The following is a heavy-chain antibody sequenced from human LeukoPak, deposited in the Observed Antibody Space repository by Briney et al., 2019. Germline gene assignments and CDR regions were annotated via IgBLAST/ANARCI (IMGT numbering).Heavy chain of an antibody. CDR3: ARDTDGFESGYGYYYYHGMDV. V-gene: IGHV3-66*01. Sequence: GGSLRLSCAVSGFTVSSYYMGWVRQAPGKGLEWVSVIDRGDSTYYVDSVKGRFTISRDNSKNTLYLQMNSLRADDTAVYYCARDTDGFESGYGYYYYHGMDVWGQGTTVTVSS. CDR2: IDRGDST. J-gene: IGHJ6*02. CDR1: GFTVSSYY. D-gene: IGHD3-3*01.